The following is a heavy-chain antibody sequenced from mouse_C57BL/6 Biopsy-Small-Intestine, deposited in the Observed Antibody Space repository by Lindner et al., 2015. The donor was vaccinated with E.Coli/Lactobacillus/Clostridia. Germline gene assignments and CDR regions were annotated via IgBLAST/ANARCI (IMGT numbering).Heavy chain of an antibody. V-gene: IGHV1-84*02. CDR3: VREGAPVGATFDY. Sequence: SVKVSCKASGYTFTTHPVHWVRQAPGQRLEWMAWFNTGNGNTHSSQKFRDRVTITSDTSASTVYMELTGLRSEDTAVYYCVREGAPVGATFDYWGQGTLVTVSS. CDR2: FNTGNGNT. J-gene: IGHJ4*01. CDR1: GYTFTTHP. D-gene: IGHD1-1*02.